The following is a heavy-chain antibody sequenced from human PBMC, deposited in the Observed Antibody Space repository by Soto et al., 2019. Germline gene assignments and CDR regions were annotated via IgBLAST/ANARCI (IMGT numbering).Heavy chain of an antibody. Sequence: SEPLSLTCAVYGVSFSGYYWSWLRQPPGKGLEWIGEINHSGSTNYNPSLKSRVTISVDTSKNQFSLKLSSVTAADTAVYYCARGPYYGSGSYYGGYYYYYYMDVWGKGTTVTV. CDR3: ARGPYYGSGSYYGGYYYYYYMDV. V-gene: IGHV4-34*01. D-gene: IGHD3-10*01. J-gene: IGHJ6*03. CDR2: INHSGST. CDR1: GVSFSGYY.